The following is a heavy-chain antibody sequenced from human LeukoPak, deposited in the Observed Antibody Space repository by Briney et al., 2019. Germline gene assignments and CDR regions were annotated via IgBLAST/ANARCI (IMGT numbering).Heavy chain of an antibody. CDR1: GYTFVTYG. J-gene: IGHJ4*02. V-gene: IGHV1-18*01. CDR3: ARASFDH. Sequence: GASVKVSGKASGYTFVTYGINWVRQAPGQGPEWIGWISTYNGNTKYALKFQDRVTLTRDTSTTTAYMELKSLTSDDRAVYYCARASFDHWGQGTLVIVSS. CDR2: ISTYNGNT.